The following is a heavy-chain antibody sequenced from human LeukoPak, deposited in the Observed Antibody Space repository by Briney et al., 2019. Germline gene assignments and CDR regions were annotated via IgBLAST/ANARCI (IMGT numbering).Heavy chain of an antibody. CDR2: IHYSGST. Sequence: KPSETLSLTYSVSGRSLKGYQWIWLGQPPGKGLEWIGYIHYSGSTNYNPSLQSRLTIFLDTSKNQFVLKLNSVTAADTAVYYCVRDFIAAASGAFDIWGQGTTVTVSA. J-gene: IGHJ3*02. D-gene: IGHD6-13*01. CDR1: GRSLKGYQ. V-gene: IGHV4-59*01. CDR3: VRDFIAAASGAFDI.